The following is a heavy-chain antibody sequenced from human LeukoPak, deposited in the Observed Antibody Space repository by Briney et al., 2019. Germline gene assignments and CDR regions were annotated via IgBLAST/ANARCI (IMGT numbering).Heavy chain of an antibody. D-gene: IGHD5-18*01. CDR1: GFTFSSYA. V-gene: IGHV3-23*01. J-gene: IGHJ4*02. CDR3: AKGDTAIVRQLYFDY. CDR2: ISGSGGST. Sequence: GGSLRLSCAASGFTFSSYAMSWVRQAPGKGLEWVSAISGSGGSTYYADSVKGRFTISRDNSKNTLYLQMNSLRAEDTAVYYCAKGDTAIVRQLYFDYWGQGTLVTVSS.